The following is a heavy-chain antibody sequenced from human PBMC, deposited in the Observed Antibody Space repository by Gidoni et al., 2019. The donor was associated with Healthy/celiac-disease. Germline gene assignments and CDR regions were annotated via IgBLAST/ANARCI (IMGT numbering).Heavy chain of an antibody. CDR1: GFTFSSYG. CDR3: ANLNGYCSSTSCPGSDY. D-gene: IGHD2-2*01. CDR2: ISYDGSNK. Sequence: QVQLVESGGGVVQPGRSLRLSCAASGFTFSSYGMHWVRQAPGKGLGWVAVISYDGSNKYYADSVKGRFTISRDNSKNTLYLQMNSLRAEDTAVYYCANLNGYCSSTSCPGSDYWGQGTLVTVSS. J-gene: IGHJ4*02. V-gene: IGHV3-30*18.